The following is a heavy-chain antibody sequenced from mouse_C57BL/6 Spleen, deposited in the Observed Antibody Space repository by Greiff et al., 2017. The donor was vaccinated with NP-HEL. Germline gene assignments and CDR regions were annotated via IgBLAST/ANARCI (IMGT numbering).Heavy chain of an antibody. CDR2: ISSGSSTI. D-gene: IGHD1-1*01. V-gene: IGHV5-17*01. J-gene: IGHJ2*01. CDR3: ARLYYGSSLYYFDY. Sequence: EVQGVESGGGLVKPGGSLKLSCAASGFTFSDYGMHWVRQAPEKGLEWVAYISSGSSTIYYADTVKGRFTISRDNAKNTLFLQMTSLRSEDMAMYYCARLYYGSSLYYFDYWGQGTTLTVSS. CDR1: GFTFSDYG.